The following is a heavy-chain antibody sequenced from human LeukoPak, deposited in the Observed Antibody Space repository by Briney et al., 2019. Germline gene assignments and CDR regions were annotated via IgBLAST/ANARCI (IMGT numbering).Heavy chain of an antibody. CDR1: GFTFSSYS. CDR2: ISSSSSYI. D-gene: IGHD3-10*01. CDR3: AKPLWFGELSDPFDY. Sequence: GGSLRLSCAASGFTFSSYSMNWVRQAPGKGLEWVSSISSSSSYIYYADSVKGRFTISRDNAKNSLYLQMNSLRAEDTAVYYCAKPLWFGELSDPFDYWGQGTLVTVSS. J-gene: IGHJ4*02. V-gene: IGHV3-21*04.